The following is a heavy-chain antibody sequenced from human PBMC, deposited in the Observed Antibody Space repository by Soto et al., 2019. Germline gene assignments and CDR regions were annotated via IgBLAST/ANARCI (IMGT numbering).Heavy chain of an antibody. J-gene: IGHJ4*02. CDR2: ISSSGTTM. Sequence: GGSLRLSCAASGFRFSDHYMTWIRQAPGKGLEWVSKISSSGTTMYYADSVKGRFTVSRDNAKNSLYLEMNSLRAEDTAVYYCAGDPYYYGSAFWGQGTLVTVSS. CDR3: AGDPYYYGSAF. CDR1: GFRFSDHY. D-gene: IGHD3-10*01. V-gene: IGHV3-11*01.